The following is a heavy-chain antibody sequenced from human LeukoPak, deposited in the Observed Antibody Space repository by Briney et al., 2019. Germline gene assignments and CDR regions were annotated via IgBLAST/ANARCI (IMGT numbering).Heavy chain of an antibody. CDR3: ARSLIPGGLYYFDY. CDR2: ISYDGSNK. CDR1: GFTFSSYA. J-gene: IGHJ4*02. D-gene: IGHD1-14*01. V-gene: IGHV3-30*04. Sequence: GGSLRLSCAASGFTFSSYAIHWVRQAPGKGLEWVAAISYDGSNKYYADSVKGRFTISRDNSKNTLYLHINSLRAEDTAVYYCARSLIPGGLYYFDYWGQGTLVTVSS.